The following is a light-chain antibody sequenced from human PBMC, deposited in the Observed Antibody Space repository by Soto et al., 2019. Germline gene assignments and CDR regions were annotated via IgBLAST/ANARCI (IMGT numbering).Light chain of an antibody. J-gene: IGKJ2*01. Sequence: DIQMTQSPSSLSASVGDRVTITCRASQSISSYLNWHQQKPGKAPKLLIYAASSLQSGVPSRFSGSRSGTDFTITISSLQPEDFATYYCQQSYSTPHTSGQGTKLEIK. CDR1: QSISSY. V-gene: IGKV1-39*01. CDR3: QQSYSTPHT. CDR2: AAS.